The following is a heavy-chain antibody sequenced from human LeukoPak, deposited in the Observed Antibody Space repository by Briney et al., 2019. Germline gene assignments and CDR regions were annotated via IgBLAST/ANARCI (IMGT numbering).Heavy chain of an antibody. Sequence: GASVKVPCKASGYTFTGYYMHWVRQALGQGLEWMGWINPNSGGTNYAQKFQGRVTMTRDTSISTAYMELSRLRSDDTAVYYCARGQGVTMIVVVFDYWGQGTLVTVSS. V-gene: IGHV1-2*02. J-gene: IGHJ4*02. CDR1: GYTFTGYY. CDR3: ARGQGVTMIVVVFDY. D-gene: IGHD3-22*01. CDR2: INPNSGGT.